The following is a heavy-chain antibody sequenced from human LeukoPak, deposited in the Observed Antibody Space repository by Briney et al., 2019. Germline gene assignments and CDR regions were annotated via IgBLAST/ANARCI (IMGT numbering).Heavy chain of an antibody. Sequence: QPGGSLRLSCAASGFTFDDYAMHWVRQAPGMGLEWVSGISWNSGSIGYADSVKGRFTISRDNAKNSLYLQMNSLRAEDTALYYCAKDLDWDIVVVPAASHHDAFDIWGQGTMVTVSS. CDR1: GFTFDDYA. CDR2: ISWNSGSI. J-gene: IGHJ3*02. CDR3: AKDLDWDIVVVPAASHHDAFDI. D-gene: IGHD2-2*01. V-gene: IGHV3-9*01.